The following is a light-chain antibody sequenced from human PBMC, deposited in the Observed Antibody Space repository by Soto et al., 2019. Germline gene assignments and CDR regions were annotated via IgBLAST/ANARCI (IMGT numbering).Light chain of an antibody. Sequence: ETVMTQSPATLSVSPGEGATLSCRASQGVSNKLAWYQQRPGQTPRLLIHDASTRAAGIPARFSGSGSGTEFTLTIGSLQSEDFAVYYCLQYSDWPRTFGQETKVDIK. J-gene: IGKJ1*01. V-gene: IGKV3-15*01. CDR1: QGVSNK. CDR2: DAS. CDR3: LQYSDWPRT.